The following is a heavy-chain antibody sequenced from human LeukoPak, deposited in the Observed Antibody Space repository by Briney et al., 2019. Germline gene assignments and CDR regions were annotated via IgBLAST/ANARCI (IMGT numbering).Heavy chain of an antibody. CDR1: GFTFSVYW. D-gene: IGHD6-19*01. Sequence: GGSRRLSCAASGFTFSVYWMHWVRQAPGRGLVWVSLINSDGSSTRYADSVKGRFTISRDNAKNTLYLQMNSLRAEDTAVYYCARGKAVAGTFSWFDPWGQGTLVTVSS. J-gene: IGHJ5*02. CDR2: INSDGSST. V-gene: IGHV3-74*01. CDR3: ARGKAVAGTFSWFDP.